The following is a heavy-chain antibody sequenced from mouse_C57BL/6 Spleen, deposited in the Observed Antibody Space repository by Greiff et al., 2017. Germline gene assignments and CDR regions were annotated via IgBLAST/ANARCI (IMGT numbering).Heavy chain of an antibody. D-gene: IGHD4-1*01. Sequence: VQLQQSDAELVTPGASVTISCTVSGYTFTDHTIHWMKQRPEQGLEWIGYIYPIDGSTKYNEKFKGKATLTADKSSSTAYMQLNSLTSEDSAVYFCARWETGTGFGDWGQGTLVTVSA. CDR1: GYTFTDHT. V-gene: IGHV1-78*01. CDR3: ARWETGTGFGD. J-gene: IGHJ3*02. CDR2: IYPIDGST.